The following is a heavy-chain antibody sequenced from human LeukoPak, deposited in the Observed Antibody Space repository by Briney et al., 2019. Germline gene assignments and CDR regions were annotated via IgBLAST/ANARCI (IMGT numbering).Heavy chain of an antibody. V-gene: IGHV4-61*01. CDR2: IFYNGNT. CDR3: ARVSKMAGWIDY. CDR1: GGSVSSGTYY. Sequence: SETLSLTRTVSGGSVSSGTYYRTWIRQSPGKGLEWIGYIFYNGNTDYNPSHKSRVTISVDTSKNQFSLRLTSVTAADTAVYYCARVSKMAGWIDYWGQGTLVTVSS. D-gene: IGHD2-15*01. J-gene: IGHJ4*02.